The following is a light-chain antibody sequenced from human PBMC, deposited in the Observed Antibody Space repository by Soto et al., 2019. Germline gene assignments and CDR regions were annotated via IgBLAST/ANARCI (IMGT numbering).Light chain of an antibody. CDR2: EVT. CDR1: SGDVGHYNY. CDR3: LSYADTAYV. Sequence: QSALTQPPSASGSLGQSVTISCTGTSGDVGHYNYVSWYQQQPGKAPKLMIYEVTKRPSGVPDRFSGSKSGNTASLTVSGLQAEDEADYYCLSYADTAYVFGTGTKLTVL. J-gene: IGLJ1*01. V-gene: IGLV2-8*01.